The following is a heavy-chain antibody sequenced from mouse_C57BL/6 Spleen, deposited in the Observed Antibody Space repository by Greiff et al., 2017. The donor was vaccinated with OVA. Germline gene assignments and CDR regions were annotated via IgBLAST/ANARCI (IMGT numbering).Heavy chain of an antibody. Sequence: VQLQQPGAELVRPGSSVKLSCKASGYTFTSYWMDWVKQRPGQGLEWIGNIYPSDSETHYNQKFKDKATLTVDKSSSTAYMQLSSLTSEDSAVYYCARGRYDGYYFDYWGQGTTLTVSS. D-gene: IGHD2-3*01. J-gene: IGHJ2*01. CDR3: ARGRYDGYYFDY. CDR2: IYPSDSET. V-gene: IGHV1-61*01. CDR1: GYTFTSYW.